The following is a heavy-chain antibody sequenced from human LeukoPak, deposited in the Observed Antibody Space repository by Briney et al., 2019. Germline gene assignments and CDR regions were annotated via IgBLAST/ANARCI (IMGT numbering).Heavy chain of an antibody. Sequence: PGGSLRLSCAASGFTFSSYAMSWVRQAPGKGLEWVSAISGSGGSTYYADSVKGRFTISRDNSKDTLYLQMNSLRAEDTAVYYCAEDAKVRIAAAPRSFDYWGQGTLVTVSS. D-gene: IGHD6-13*01. J-gene: IGHJ4*02. CDR1: GFTFSSYA. V-gene: IGHV3-23*01. CDR3: AEDAKVRIAAAPRSFDY. CDR2: ISGSGGST.